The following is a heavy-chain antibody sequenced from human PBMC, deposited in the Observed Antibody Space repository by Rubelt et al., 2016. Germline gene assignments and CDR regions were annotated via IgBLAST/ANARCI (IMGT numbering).Heavy chain of an antibody. Sequence: GGSLRLSCAASGFIFSSYAMSWVRQAPGKGLEWVTFLRYDGRDQYYADSVKGRFSISRDNAKNTLYLQMNRLRAEDTAVYYCARDPPGLGIDYWGLGTLVTVSS. CDR2: LRYDGRDQ. CDR3: ARDPPGLGIDY. CDR1: GFIFSSYA. V-gene: IGHV3-30*02. J-gene: IGHJ4*02.